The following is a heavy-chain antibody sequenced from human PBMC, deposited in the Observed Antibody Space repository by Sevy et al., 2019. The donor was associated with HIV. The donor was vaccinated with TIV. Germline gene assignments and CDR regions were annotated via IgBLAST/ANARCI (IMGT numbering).Heavy chain of an antibody. CDR3: AREGCTRPHDY. V-gene: IGHV3-23*01. D-gene: IGHD2-8*01. CDR1: GFNFNIYS. Sequence: GGSLRLSCAVSGFNFNIYSMSWVRQAPGKGLEWVSTLSFGCGKINYADSVMGRFIISRDDSKNTLYLQMNSLRAEDTAVYCGAREGCTRPHDYWGQGTLVTVSS. J-gene: IGHJ4*02. CDR2: LSFGCGKI.